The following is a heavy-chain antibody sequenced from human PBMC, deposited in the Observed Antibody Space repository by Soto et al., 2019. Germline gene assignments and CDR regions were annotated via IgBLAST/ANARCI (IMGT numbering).Heavy chain of an antibody. D-gene: IGHD3-22*01. V-gene: IGHV1-69*01. CDR2: IIPIFGTV. CDR3: VFYYDSSGYYDAFDI. J-gene: IGHJ3*02. Sequence: MGGIIPIFGTVDYAQNFQGRVTITADESTTTAYMELSSLRSEDTAVYYCVFYYDSSGYYDAFDIWGQGTMVTVSS.